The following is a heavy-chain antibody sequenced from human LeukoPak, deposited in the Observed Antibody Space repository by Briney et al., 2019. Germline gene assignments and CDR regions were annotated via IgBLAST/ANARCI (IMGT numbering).Heavy chain of an antibody. V-gene: IGHV3-21*01. D-gene: IGHD6-6*01. CDR1: GFTFSSYS. J-gene: IGHJ6*03. Sequence: GGSLRLSCAASGFTFSSYSMNWVRQAPGKGLEWVSSISSSSSYIYYADSVKGRFTISRDNAKNSLYLQMNSLRAEDTAVYYCQSSSSGGDPYYYYYYYMDVWGKGTTVTVSS. CDR3: QSSSSGGDPYYYYYYYMDV. CDR2: ISSSSSYI.